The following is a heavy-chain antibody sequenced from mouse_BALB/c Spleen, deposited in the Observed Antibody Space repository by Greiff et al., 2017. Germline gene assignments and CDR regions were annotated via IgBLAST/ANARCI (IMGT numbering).Heavy chain of an antibody. CDR1: GYSITSDYA. CDR2: ISYSGST. D-gene: IGHD4-1*01. Sequence: EVKLLESGPGLVKPSQSLSLTCTVTGYSITSDYAWNWIRQFPGNKLEWMGYISYSGSTSYNPSLKSRISITRDTSKNQFFLQLNSVTTEDTATYYCARGELGRWYFDVWGAGTTVTVSS. J-gene: IGHJ1*01. CDR3: ARGELGRWYFDV. V-gene: IGHV3-2*02.